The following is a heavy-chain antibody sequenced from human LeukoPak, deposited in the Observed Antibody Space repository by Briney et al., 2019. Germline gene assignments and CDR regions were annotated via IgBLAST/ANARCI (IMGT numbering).Heavy chain of an antibody. Sequence: ASVKVSCKASGYTFTGYYMHWVRQAPGQGLEWMGWINPNSGGTSYAQKFQGRVTMARDTSISTAYMELSRLRSDDTAVYYCARDQEGIAVPGTKGRAFDPWGQGTLVTVSS. J-gene: IGHJ5*02. V-gene: IGHV1-2*02. D-gene: IGHD6-19*01. CDR3: ARDQEGIAVPGTKGRAFDP. CDR1: GYTFTGYY. CDR2: INPNSGGT.